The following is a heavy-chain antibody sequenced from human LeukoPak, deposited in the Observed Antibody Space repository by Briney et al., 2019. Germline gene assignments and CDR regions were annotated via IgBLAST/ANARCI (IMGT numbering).Heavy chain of an antibody. J-gene: IGHJ4*02. D-gene: IGHD3-16*01. CDR2: INHSGST. V-gene: IGHV4-34*01. CDR3: ARTRGMSY. CDR1: GGAFSGYY. Sequence: NPSETLSLTCAVYGGAFSGYYWSWIRQAPGKGLEWIGEINHSGSTNYNPSLKSRVTISVDTSKNQFSLKLSSVTAADTAVYYCARTRGMSYWGQGTLVTVSS.